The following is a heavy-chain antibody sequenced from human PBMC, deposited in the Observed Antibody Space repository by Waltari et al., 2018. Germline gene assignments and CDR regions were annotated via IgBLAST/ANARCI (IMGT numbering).Heavy chain of an antibody. V-gene: IGHV1-69*05. CDR1: GSTFSSYA. Sequence: QVQLVQSGAEVKKPGSSVKVSCKASGSTFSSYAISWVRQAPGQGLEWMGGIIPIFGTANYAQKFQGRVTITTDESTSTAYMELSSLRSEDTAVYYCARDRCSGGSCYSLNWYFDLWGRGTLVTVSS. D-gene: IGHD2-15*01. J-gene: IGHJ2*01. CDR3: ARDRCSGGSCYSLNWYFDL. CDR2: IIPIFGTA.